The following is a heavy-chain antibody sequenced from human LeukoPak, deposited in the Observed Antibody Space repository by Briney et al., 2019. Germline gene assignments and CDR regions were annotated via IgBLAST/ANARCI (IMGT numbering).Heavy chain of an antibody. V-gene: IGHV3-30-3*01. D-gene: IGHD3-10*01. CDR1: GFTFSSYA. CDR3: ARELELWFGELLLRSPDY. J-gene: IGHJ4*02. Sequence: GGSLRLSCAASGFTFSSYAMHWVRQALGKGLEWVAVISYDGSNKYYADSVKGRFTISRDNSKNTLYLQMNSLRAEDTAVYYCARELELWFGELLLRSPDYWGQGTLVTVSS. CDR2: ISYDGSNK.